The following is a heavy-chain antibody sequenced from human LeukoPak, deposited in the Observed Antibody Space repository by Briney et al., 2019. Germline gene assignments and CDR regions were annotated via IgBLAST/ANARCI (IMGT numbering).Heavy chain of an antibody. CDR2: IIPIFGTA. J-gene: IGHJ6*03. Sequence: SVKVSCKASGGTFSSYAISWVRQAPGQGLEWMGRIIPIFGTANYAQKFQGRVTITTDESTSTAYMELSSLGSEDTAVYYCATNRDCSGGSCYPYYYYYMDVWGKGTTVTVSS. CDR1: GGTFSSYA. D-gene: IGHD2-15*01. CDR3: ATNRDCSGGSCYPYYYYYMDV. V-gene: IGHV1-69*05.